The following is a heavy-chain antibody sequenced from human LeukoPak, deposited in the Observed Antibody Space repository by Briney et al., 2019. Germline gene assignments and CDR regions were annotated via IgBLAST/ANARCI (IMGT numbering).Heavy chain of an antibody. V-gene: IGHV1-69*13. CDR1: GGTFSSYA. CDR3: ARDRGGLVATLDY. Sequence: ASVKVSCKASGGTFSSYAISWVRQAPGQGLEWMGGIIPIFGTANYAQKFQGRVTITADESTSTAYVELSSLRSEDTAVYYCARDRGGLVATLDYWGQGTLVTVSS. CDR2: IIPIFGTA. J-gene: IGHJ4*02. D-gene: IGHD5-12*01.